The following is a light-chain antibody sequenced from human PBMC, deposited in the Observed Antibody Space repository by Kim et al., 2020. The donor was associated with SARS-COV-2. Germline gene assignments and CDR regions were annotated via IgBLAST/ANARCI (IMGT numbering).Light chain of an antibody. CDR1: SSDVGGYNY. Sequence: GQSVTSACTGTSSDVGGYNYVSWYRQHPGEAPKVLIYEVNKRPSGVPDRFSGSKSGNTASLTVSGLQAEDEADYYCSSYAGYNKEIFGGGTQLTVL. CDR2: EVN. V-gene: IGLV2-8*01. CDR3: SSYAGYNKEI. J-gene: IGLJ2*01.